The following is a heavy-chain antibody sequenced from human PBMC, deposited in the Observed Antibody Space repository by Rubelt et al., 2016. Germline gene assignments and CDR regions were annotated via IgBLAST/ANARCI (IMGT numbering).Heavy chain of an antibody. CDR2: ISGDGGST. J-gene: IGHJ3*02. D-gene: IGHD1-1*01. V-gene: IGHV3-43*02. Sequence: EVQLVESGGGVVQPGGSLRLSCAAPGFTFDDYAMHWVRQAPGKGLEWVSLISGDGGSTYYADSVKCRFTISRDNSKNSLFLQMTSLKTEDTALYYCAKALDHDPSIWGQGTMLTVSS. CDR1: GFTFDDYA. CDR3: AKALDHDPSI.